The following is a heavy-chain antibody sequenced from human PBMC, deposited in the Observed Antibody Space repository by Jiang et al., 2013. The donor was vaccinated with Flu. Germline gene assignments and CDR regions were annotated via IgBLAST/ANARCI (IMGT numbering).Heavy chain of an antibody. D-gene: IGHD3-9*01. CDR3: ARRYYDILTGGNDYAFDI. V-gene: IGHV4-34*01. CDR1: GGSFSGYY. Sequence: LLKPSETLSLTCAVYGGSFSGYYWSWIRQPPGKGLEWIGEINHSGSTNYNPSLKSRVTISVDTSKNQFSLKLSSVTAADTAVYYCARRYYDILTGGNDYAFDIWGQGTMVTVSS. J-gene: IGHJ3*02. CDR2: INHSGST.